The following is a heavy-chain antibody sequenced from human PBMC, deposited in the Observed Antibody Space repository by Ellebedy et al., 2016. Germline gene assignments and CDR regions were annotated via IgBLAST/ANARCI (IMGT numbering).Heavy chain of an antibody. V-gene: IGHV4-39*01. J-gene: IGHJ4*02. Sequence: SETLSLTCTVSGGSISSSSYYWGWIRQPPGKGLEWIGSIYYSGSTYYNPSLKSRVTISVDTSKNQFSLKLSSVTAADTAVYYCARHTIAARPGHFDYWGQGTLVTVSS. CDR3: ARHTIAARPGHFDY. D-gene: IGHD6-6*01. CDR2: IYYSGST. CDR1: GGSISSSSYY.